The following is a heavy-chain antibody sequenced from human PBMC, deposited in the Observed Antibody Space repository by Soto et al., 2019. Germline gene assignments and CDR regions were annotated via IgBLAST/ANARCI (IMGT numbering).Heavy chain of an antibody. V-gene: IGHV4-59*12. CDR1: GGTITYYY. D-gene: IGHD4-17*01. J-gene: IGHJ6*02. CDR3: VSVEGTPTVTGDYYYYAADD. CDR2: IFDGGSA. Sequence: KTXETLSLTCTVSGGTITYYYWSWIRQAPGKGLEWLGYIFDGGSANYNPSLKSRVSFSLDKSQNQLSLKLTSVTGADTAIYYCVSVEGTPTVTGDYYYYAADDWGQGTAVTVSS.